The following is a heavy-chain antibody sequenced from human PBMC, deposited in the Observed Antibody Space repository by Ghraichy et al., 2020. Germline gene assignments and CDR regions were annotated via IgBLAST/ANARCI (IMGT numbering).Heavy chain of an antibody. V-gene: IGHV1-2*06. Sequence: ASVKVSCKASGYTFTNYHMHWVRQAPGQGLEWMGRINPNSGDADYAQKFQGRVTMTRDTSSSTAYLEVSRLTSDDTAVYYCASRGVSGYAPLGYWGQGTLVTVS. D-gene: IGHD5-12*01. CDR3: ASRGVSGYAPLGY. CDR2: INPNSGDA. CDR1: GYTFTNYH. J-gene: IGHJ4*02.